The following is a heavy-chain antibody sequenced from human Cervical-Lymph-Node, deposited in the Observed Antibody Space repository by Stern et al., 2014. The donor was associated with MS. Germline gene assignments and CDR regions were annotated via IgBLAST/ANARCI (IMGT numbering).Heavy chain of an antibody. CDR3: ATDRDDFRSGYSAPTKGYGLDV. J-gene: IGHJ6*02. V-gene: IGHV1-24*01. CDR2: FDPEDGET. Sequence: QVQLVQSGAEVKKPGASVKVSCKVSGYTLTELSIHWVRQAPGKGLEWMGGFDPEDGETIYAQKFQGRVTMTEDTSTDTAYMELSSLRSEDTAVYYCATDRDDFRSGYSAPTKGYGLDVWGQGTTVTVTS. CDR1: GYTLTELS. D-gene: IGHD3-3*01.